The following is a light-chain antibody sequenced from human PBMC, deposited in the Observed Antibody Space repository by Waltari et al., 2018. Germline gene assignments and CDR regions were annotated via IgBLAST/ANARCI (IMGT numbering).Light chain of an antibody. V-gene: IGLV2-23*01. CDR1: SHDVWSYNL. CDR3: CSYVGGYSWV. CDR2: EDY. Sequence: QSVLTQPASLSGCPGQSRTISCTGNSHDVWSYNLVSWYQQHPGKAPKLLIYEDYKRPSGVTTRVSGTKSGNMASLTVFGLQAEDEAEYYCCSYVGGYSWVFGGGTKLTVL. J-gene: IGLJ3*02.